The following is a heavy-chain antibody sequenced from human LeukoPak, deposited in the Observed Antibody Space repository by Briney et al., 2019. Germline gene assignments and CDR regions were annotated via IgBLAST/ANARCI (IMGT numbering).Heavy chain of an antibody. D-gene: IGHD4-11*01. CDR1: GGTFSSYA. V-gene: IGHV1-69*05. CDR2: IIPIFGTA. J-gene: IGHJ6*03. Sequence: GASVKVSCKASGGTFSSYAISWVRQAPGQGLEWMGGIIPIFGTANYAQKFQGRVTITTDESTSTAYMELSSLRSEDTAVYYCAIRPGPEPHDYSNYYMDVWGKGTTVTVSS. CDR3: AIRPGPEPHDYSNYYMDV.